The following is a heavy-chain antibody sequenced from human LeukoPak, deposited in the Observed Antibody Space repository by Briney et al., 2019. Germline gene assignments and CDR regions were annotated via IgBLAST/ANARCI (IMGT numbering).Heavy chain of an antibody. J-gene: IGHJ4*02. D-gene: IGHD2-15*01. Sequence: GGSLRLSCAASGFTFSSHWMNWVRQAPGKGLEWVAIIKQDGNDKYYVDSVKGRFTISRDNAKNSLHLQMNSLRADDTAVYYCARAGFALDYWGQGTLITVSP. CDR2: IKQDGNDK. CDR3: ARAGFALDY. CDR1: GFTFSSHW. V-gene: IGHV3-7*01.